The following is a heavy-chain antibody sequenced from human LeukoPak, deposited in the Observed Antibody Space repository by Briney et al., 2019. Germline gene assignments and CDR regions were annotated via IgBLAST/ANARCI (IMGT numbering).Heavy chain of an antibody. Sequence: SETLSLTCSVSNGSMSYYFWSWIRQPPGKGLEWIAYIHYSGTTSHNPSLKSRVTISVDTSKNQFSLKLSSVTAADTAVYYCARGHYYGSGSYYAYWGQGTLVTVSS. CDR3: ARGHYYGSGSYYAY. J-gene: IGHJ4*02. CDR1: NGSMSYYF. V-gene: IGHV4-59*01. CDR2: IHYSGTT. D-gene: IGHD3-10*01.